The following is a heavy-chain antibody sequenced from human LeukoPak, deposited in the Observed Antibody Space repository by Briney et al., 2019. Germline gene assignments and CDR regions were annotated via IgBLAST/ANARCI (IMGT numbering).Heavy chain of an antibody. J-gene: IGHJ3*02. CDR1: GFTFNSYW. V-gene: IGHV3-74*01. D-gene: IGHD2-15*01. Sequence: GGSLRLSCAASGFTFNSYWFHWVRQAPGKGLVWVSRINSDGSDTIYADSVKGRFTISRDNAKSTVYLQMNSLKAEDTAVYYCARGGYHLGFDIWGQGTMVTVSS. CDR3: ARGGYHLGFDI. CDR2: INSDGSDT.